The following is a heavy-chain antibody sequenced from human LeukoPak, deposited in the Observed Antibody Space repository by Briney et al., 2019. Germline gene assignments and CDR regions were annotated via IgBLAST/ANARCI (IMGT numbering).Heavy chain of an antibody. CDR3: ARDYYDSSHFDY. J-gene: IGHJ4*02. CDR2: ISSSGSTI. Sequence: GGSLRLSCAASGFTFSSYEMNWVRQAPGKGLEWVSYISSSGSTINYADSVKGRFTISRDNAKNSLYLQMNSLRAEDTAVYYCARDYYDSSHFDYWGQGTLVTVSS. CDR1: GFTFSSYE. D-gene: IGHD3-22*01. V-gene: IGHV3-48*03.